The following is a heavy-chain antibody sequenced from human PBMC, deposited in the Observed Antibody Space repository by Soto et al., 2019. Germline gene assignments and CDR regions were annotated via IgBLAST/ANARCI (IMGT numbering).Heavy chain of an antibody. CDR2: IYSIGTT. D-gene: IGHD6-6*01. CDR1: GDSILNGGYY. V-gene: IGHV4-31*03. CDR3: ARRQKSAPTVHWFFDL. Sequence: NPSETLSLTCSVSGDSILNGGYYWTWIRQHPGKGLEWIGYIYSIGTTFYNPSLKSRVSISVDVSKNLFSLTLTSATAADTAVYYCARRQKSAPTVHWFFDLWGRGTLVTVSS. J-gene: IGHJ2*01.